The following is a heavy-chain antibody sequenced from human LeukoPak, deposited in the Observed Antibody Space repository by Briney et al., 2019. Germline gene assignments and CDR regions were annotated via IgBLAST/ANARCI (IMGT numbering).Heavy chain of an antibody. J-gene: IGHJ6*03. CDR3: ARVFWSRYYYIDV. CDR2: MYTSGST. D-gene: IGHD2-21*01. V-gene: IGHV4-61*02. CDR1: GGSISSCDYY. Sequence: SETLSLTCTVSGGSISSCDYYWSWIRQPAGKGLEWIGRMYTSGSTNYNPSLKSRVTISLDTSKNQFFLKLGSVTAADTAVYYCARVFWSRYYYIDVWGKGTTVTVSS.